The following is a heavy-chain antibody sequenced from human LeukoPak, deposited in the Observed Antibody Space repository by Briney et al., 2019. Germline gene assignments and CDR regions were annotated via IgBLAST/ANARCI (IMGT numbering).Heavy chain of an antibody. CDR2: INPNSGGT. J-gene: IGHJ4*02. CDR1: GYTFTGYY. Sequence: ASVKVSCTASGYTFTGYYMHWVRQAPGQGLEWMGRINPNSGGTNYAQKSQGRVTMTRDTSTSTVYMELSSLRSEDTAVYYCARDLASSGYYWDWGQGTLVTVSS. D-gene: IGHD3-22*01. V-gene: IGHV1-2*06. CDR3: ARDLASSGYYWD.